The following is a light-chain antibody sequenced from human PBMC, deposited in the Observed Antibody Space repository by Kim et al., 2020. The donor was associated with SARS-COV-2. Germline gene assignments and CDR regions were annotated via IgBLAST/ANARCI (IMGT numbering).Light chain of an antibody. J-gene: IGKJ1*01. Sequence: DIQMTQSPSTLSASVGDRVTITCRASQSISSGLAWYQQKPGKAPKLLIYKASNLEIGVPSRFSGSGSGTEFTLTVSSLQPDDFATYYCQQYNSYPRTFGQGTKVDIK. CDR3: QQYNSYPRT. CDR2: KAS. V-gene: IGKV1-5*03. CDR1: QSISSG.